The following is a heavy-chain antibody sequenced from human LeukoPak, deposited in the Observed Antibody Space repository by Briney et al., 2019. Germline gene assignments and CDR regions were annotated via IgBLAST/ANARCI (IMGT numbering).Heavy chain of an antibody. CDR1: GGSISSSSYY. V-gene: IGHV4-39*07. Sequence: SETLSLTCTVSGGSISSSSYYWGWIRQPPGKGLEWIGSIYYSGSTYYNPSLKSRVTISVDTSKNQFSLKLSSVTAADTAVYYCARVTSLRWLQFGSDDAFDIWGQGTMVTVSS. CDR3: ARVTSLRWLQFGSDDAFDI. D-gene: IGHD5-24*01. J-gene: IGHJ3*02. CDR2: IYYSGST.